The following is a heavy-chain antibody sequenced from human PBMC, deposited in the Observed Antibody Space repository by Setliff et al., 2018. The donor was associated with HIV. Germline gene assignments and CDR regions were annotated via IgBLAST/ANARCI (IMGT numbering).Heavy chain of an antibody. CDR2: IVPIFGTP. CDR1: GGTFDTYA. V-gene: IGHV1-69*13. Sequence: SVKVSCKASGGTFDTYAISWVRQAPGQGLEWMGGIVPIFGTPIPAQKFQDRVTVTADESTSTAYMDLIRLSSNDTAVYFCARGRSGSDGNHFDLWGQGTLVTV. J-gene: IGHJ4*02. CDR3: ARGRSGSDGNHFDL. D-gene: IGHD3-3*01.